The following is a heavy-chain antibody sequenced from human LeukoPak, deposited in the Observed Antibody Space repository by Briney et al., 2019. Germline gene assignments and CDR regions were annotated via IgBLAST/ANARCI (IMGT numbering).Heavy chain of an antibody. Sequence: SETLSLTCAVYGGSFSGYYWSWIRQPPGKGLEWIGEINHSGSTNYNPSLKSRVTISVDTSKNQFSLKLSSVTAADTAVYYCARRKIWFGELSLWFDPWGQGTLVTVSS. CDR2: INHSGST. D-gene: IGHD3-10*01. J-gene: IGHJ5*02. CDR1: GGSFSGYY. CDR3: ARRKIWFGELSLWFDP. V-gene: IGHV4-34*01.